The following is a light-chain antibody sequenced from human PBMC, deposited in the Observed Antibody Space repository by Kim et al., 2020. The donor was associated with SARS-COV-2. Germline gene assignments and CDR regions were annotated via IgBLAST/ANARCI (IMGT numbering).Light chain of an antibody. CDR2: GAS. CDR1: QCVSSSY. J-gene: IGKJ1*01. CDR3: QQYGSSPRT. Sequence: SPGERATLSCRAGQCVSSSYLAWYQQKPGQAPRLLIYGASSRATGIPDRFSGSGSGTDFTLTISRLEPEDFAVYYCQQYGSSPRTFGQGTKVEIK. V-gene: IGKV3-20*01.